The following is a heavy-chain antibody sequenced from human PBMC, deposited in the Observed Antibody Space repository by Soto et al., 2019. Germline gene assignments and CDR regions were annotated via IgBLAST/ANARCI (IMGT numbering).Heavy chain of an antibody. J-gene: IGHJ6*02. Sequence: QVQLVESGGGVVQPGRSLRLSCAASGFTFSSYAMHWVRQAPGKGLEWVAVISYDGSNKYYADSVKGRFTISRDNSKNTLCLQMNSLRAEDTAVYYCARDGGSGWYLPLYYYYYGMDVWGQGTTVTVSS. CDR3: ARDGGSGWYLPLYYYYYGMDV. D-gene: IGHD6-19*01. V-gene: IGHV3-30-3*01. CDR2: ISYDGSNK. CDR1: GFTFSSYA.